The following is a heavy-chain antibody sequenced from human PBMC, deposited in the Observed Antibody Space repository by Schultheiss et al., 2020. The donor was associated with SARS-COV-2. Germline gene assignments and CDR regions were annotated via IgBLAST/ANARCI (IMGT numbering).Heavy chain of an antibody. CDR2: ISGSGGST. CDR3: ARGTVTTDWYFDL. Sequence: GGSLRLSCAASGFTFSSYAMSWVRQAPGKGLEWVSAISGSGGSTYYADSVKGRFTISRENAKNSLYLQMNSLRAGDTAVYYCARGTVTTDWYFDLWGRGTLVTVSS. D-gene: IGHD4-17*01. J-gene: IGHJ2*01. V-gene: IGHV3-23*01. CDR1: GFTFSSYA.